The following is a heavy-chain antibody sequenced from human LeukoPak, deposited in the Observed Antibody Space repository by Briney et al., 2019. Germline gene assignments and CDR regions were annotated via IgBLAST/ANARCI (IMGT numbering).Heavy chain of an antibody. J-gene: IGHJ6*03. D-gene: IGHD2-2*01. Sequence: SETLSLTCTVSGASISSGSYYWSWIRQPAGKGLEWIGSIYYSGSTYYNPSLKSRVTISVDTSKNQFSLKLSSVTAADTAVYYCARLCSSTSCYRDYYYYMDVWGKGTTVTVSS. CDR1: GASISSGSYY. CDR2: IYYSGST. V-gene: IGHV4-39*07. CDR3: ARLCSSTSCYRDYYYYMDV.